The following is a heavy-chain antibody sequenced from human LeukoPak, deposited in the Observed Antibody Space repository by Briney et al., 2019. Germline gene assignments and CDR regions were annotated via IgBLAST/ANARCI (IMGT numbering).Heavy chain of an antibody. Sequence: ASVTVSCTASGYTFTSYYMHWVRQAPGQGLEWMGIINPSGGSTSYAQKFQGRVTMTRDTSTSTVYMELSSLRSEDTAVYYCARDGDGSFARRANYFDYWGQGTLVTVSS. CDR1: GYTFTSYY. J-gene: IGHJ4*02. V-gene: IGHV1-46*01. CDR3: ARDGDGSFARRANYFDY. CDR2: INPSGGST. D-gene: IGHD2-21*01.